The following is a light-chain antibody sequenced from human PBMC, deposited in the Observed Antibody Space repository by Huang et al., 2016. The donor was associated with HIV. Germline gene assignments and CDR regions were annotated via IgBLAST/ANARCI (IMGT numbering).Light chain of an antibody. V-gene: IGKV3-20*01. Sequence: GERATLSCRASQSVSSKYLAWYQQKPGQAPRLLIYGAYYRATGIPDRFSGSGSGTDFTLTISRLEPEDFAVYYCQQYDSSPIFTFGPGTKVDIK. CDR1: QSVSSKY. CDR2: GAY. J-gene: IGKJ3*01. CDR3: QQYDSSPIFT.